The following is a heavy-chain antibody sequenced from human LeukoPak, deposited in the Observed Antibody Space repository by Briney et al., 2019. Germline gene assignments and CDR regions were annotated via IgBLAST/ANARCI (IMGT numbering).Heavy chain of an antibody. CDR2: IYTSGST. Sequence: PSETLSLTCTVSGGSISSGSYYWSWIRQPAGKGLEWIGRIYTSGSTNCNPSLKSRVTISVDTSKNQFPLKLSSVTAAGTAVYYCATSYDFWSGYFFDYWGQGTLVTVSS. V-gene: IGHV4-61*02. CDR1: GGSISSGSYY. CDR3: ATSYDFWSGYFFDY. J-gene: IGHJ4*02. D-gene: IGHD3-3*01.